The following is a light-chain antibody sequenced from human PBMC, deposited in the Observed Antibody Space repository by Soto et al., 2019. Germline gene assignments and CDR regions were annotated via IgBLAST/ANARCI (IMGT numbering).Light chain of an antibody. CDR3: QHYGNTPQT. J-gene: IGKJ1*01. CDR2: GAS. V-gene: IGKV3-20*01. Sequence: ETVLTQSPGTLSLSPGERATVSCRASQYVSSGFLAWYQQKPGQAPRLLIYGASSRSTGIPDRFSGSVCGTDFTLTISILEREDFAVYYCQHYGNTPQTFGQGTKVEIK. CDR1: QYVSSGF.